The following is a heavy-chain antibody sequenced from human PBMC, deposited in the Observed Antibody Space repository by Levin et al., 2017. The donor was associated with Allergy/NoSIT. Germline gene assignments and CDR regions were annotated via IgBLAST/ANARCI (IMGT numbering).Heavy chain of an antibody. CDR3: ARDPTYSGSI. CDR2: IKYDGGEK. V-gene: IGHV3-7*01. CDR1: GFAFSRYW. D-gene: IGHD5-12*01. Sequence: PGESLKISCAGSGFAFSRYWMSWVRQAPGRGLEWLANIKYDGGEKYYVDSVKGRFTISRDNAKNSLYLQMNGLRADDAAVYYCARDPTYSGSIWGQGTLVTVSS. J-gene: IGHJ4*02.